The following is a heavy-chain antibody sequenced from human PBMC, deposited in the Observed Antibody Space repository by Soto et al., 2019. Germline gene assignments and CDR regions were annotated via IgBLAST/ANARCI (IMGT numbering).Heavy chain of an antibody. CDR1: GYTFTAYY. Sequence: ASVKVSCKTSGYTFTAYYMHWLRQAPGHGLEWLGWTSPRTGGAKYSHKFQGRVSMTRNTSITTAYMELTGLSTDDTAVYYCARSSGSYSKWFDSWGQGTLVAVSS. CDR3: ARSSGSYSKWFDS. CDR2: TSPRTGGA. V-gene: IGHV1-2*02. J-gene: IGHJ5*01. D-gene: IGHD3-10*01.